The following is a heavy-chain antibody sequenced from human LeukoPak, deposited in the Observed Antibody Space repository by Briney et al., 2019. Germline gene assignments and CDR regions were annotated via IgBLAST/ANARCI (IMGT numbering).Heavy chain of an antibody. CDR1: GGSISSSSYY. V-gene: IGHV4-39*07. CDR2: IYYSGSN. D-gene: IGHD6-19*01. CDR3: ARDLSGWKAFDI. Sequence: SETLSLTCTVSGGSISSSSYYWGWIRQPPGKGREWIGSIYYSGSNYYNPSLKSRVTISVDTSKNQFSLKLSSVTAADTAVFYCARDLSGWKAFDIWGQGTMVTVSS. J-gene: IGHJ3*02.